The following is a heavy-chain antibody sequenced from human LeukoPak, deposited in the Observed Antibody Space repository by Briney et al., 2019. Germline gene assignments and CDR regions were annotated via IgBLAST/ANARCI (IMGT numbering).Heavy chain of an antibody. CDR1: GFTFSSYA. D-gene: IGHD1-1*01. Sequence: PGGSLRLSCAASGFTFSSYAMSWVRQAPGKGLEWVSTISGSGGSTYYADSVKGRFTISRDNSKNTLYLQMNSLRAEDTAVYYCAKDGSDHDHYFDYWGQGTLVTVSS. V-gene: IGHV3-23*01. CDR2: ISGSGGST. CDR3: AKDGSDHDHYFDY. J-gene: IGHJ4*02.